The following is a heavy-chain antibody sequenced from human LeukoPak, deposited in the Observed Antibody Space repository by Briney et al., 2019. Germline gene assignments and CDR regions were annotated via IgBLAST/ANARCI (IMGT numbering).Heavy chain of an antibody. V-gene: IGHV3-23*01. CDR1: GFTVSSNY. J-gene: IGHJ4*02. Sequence: SGGSLRLSCAASGFTVSSNYMTWVRQAPGKGLEWVSGISGSGGNTYHADSVKGRFTISRDNSKNTLFLQMNSLRAEDTAVYYCATKTSGSYGYFDYWGQGTLVTVSS. CDR3: ATKTSGSYGYFDY. CDR2: ISGSGGNT. D-gene: IGHD1-26*01.